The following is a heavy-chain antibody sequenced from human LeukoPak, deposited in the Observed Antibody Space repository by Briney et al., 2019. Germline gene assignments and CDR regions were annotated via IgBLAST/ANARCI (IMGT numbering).Heavy chain of an antibody. J-gene: IGHJ6*02. CDR1: GFTFSTYW. CDR3: ARGMYLAYGMDV. V-gene: IGHV3-74*01. CDR2: IKGDESTT. D-gene: IGHD2-8*01. Sequence: PGGSLRLSCTASGFTFSTYWMHWVRQAPGKGLVWVSRIKGDESTTNYADSAKGRFTISRDNAQNTVYLQMNSLRAEGTAVYYCARGMYLAYGMDVWGQGTTVTVSS.